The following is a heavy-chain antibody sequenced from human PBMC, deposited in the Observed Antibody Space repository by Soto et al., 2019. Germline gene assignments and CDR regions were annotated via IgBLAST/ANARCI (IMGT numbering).Heavy chain of an antibody. CDR3: CYYWYHYGMDV. D-gene: IGHD2-2*01. CDR2: IYYSGST. CDR1: GGSISSSSYS. J-gene: IGHJ6*02. V-gene: IGHV4-39*01. Sequence: ETLSLTCTVSGGSISSSSYSWGWIRQPPGKGLEWIGSIYYSGSTYYNPSLKSRVTISVDTSKNQFSLKLSSVRGGVYCSSTSCYYWYHYGMDVWGQGTKVTVSS.